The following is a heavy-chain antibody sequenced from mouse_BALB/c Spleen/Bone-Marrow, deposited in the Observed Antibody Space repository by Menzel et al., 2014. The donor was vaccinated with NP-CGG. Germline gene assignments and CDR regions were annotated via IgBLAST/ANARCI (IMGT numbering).Heavy chain of an antibody. Sequence: EVKLMESGGGLVQPGGSLKLSCATSGFTSSDYYMYWVRQTPEKRLEWVAYISNGGGSTYYPDTVKGRFTIPRDNAKNTLYLQMCRLKSEDTAMYYCARQDYSYYYAMDYWGQGTSVTVSS. CDR1: GFTSSDYY. V-gene: IGHV5-12*02. J-gene: IGHJ4*01. CDR3: ARQDYSYYYAMDY. CDR2: ISNGGGST. D-gene: IGHD2-13*01.